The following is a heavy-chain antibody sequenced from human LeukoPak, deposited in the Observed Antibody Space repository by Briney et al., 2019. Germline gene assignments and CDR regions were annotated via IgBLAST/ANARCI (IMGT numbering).Heavy chain of an antibody. D-gene: IGHD3-3*01. J-gene: IGHJ4*02. V-gene: IGHV4-4*02. CDR3: ARDNGYYDFWSGYPYYFDY. CDR1: GDSFSSSNW. CDR2: IYHSGTT. Sequence: SETLSLTCAVSGDSFSSSNWWSWVRQPPGKGLEWIGEIYHSGTTNYNPSLKSRVTISVDTSKNQFSLKLSSVTAADTAVYYCARDNGYYDFWSGYPYYFDYWGQGTLVTVSS.